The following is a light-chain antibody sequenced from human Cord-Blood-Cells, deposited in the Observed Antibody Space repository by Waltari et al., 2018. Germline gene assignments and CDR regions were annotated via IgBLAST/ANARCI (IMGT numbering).Light chain of an antibody. CDR3: QQYDNLPFT. J-gene: IGKJ3*01. CDR2: DAS. CDR1: QDISNY. V-gene: IGKV1-33*01. Sequence: DIQMTQSPSSLSASVGDRVTITCQASQDISNYLNWYQQKPGNDPKLLIYDASNLETGVPSRFSGSGSGTDFTFTISSLQPEDIATYYCQQYDNLPFTFGPGTKVDIK.